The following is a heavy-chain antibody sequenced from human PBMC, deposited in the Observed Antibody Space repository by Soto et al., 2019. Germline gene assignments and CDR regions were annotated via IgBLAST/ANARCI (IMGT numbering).Heavy chain of an antibody. Sequence: QITLKESGPTLVKPTQTLTLTCTFSGFSLSTTGVGVGWIRQPPRKALEWLALIFWDDDKRYSPSLKSRLTSTKDTSKNQVVLTMTNMDPVDTGTYYCAHASGSPQWFDPWGQGTLVTVSS. CDR1: GFSLSTTGVG. CDR2: IFWDDDK. CDR3: AHASGSPQWFDP. J-gene: IGHJ5*02. D-gene: IGHD3-10*01. V-gene: IGHV2-5*02.